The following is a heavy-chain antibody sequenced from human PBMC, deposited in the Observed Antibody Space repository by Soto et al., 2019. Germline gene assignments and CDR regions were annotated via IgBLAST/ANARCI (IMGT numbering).Heavy chain of an antibody. V-gene: IGHV3-66*01. CDR1: GFTVSSKY. Sequence: GGSLRLSCAASGFTVSSKYMTWVRQAPGKGLEWVSLIQSGGTTYYADSVKGRFTISRDTSENTLHLQMDSLRVEDTAVYYCARDDVLCDGGRCYGIPLDVWGQGTSVPVSS. J-gene: IGHJ6*02. CDR3: ARDDVLCDGGRCYGIPLDV. CDR2: IQSGGTT. D-gene: IGHD2-15*01.